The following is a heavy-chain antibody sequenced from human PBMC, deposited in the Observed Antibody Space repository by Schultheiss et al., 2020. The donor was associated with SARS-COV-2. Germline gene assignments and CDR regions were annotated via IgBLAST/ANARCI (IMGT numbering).Heavy chain of an antibody. CDR2: IRSKAYGGTT. CDR3: TKNVVPAAIPFDY. Sequence: GGSLRLSCTASGFTFGDYAMSWVRQAPGKGLEWVGFIRSKAYGGTTEYAASVKGRFTISRDESKSIAYLQMNSLKTEDTAVYYCTKNVVPAAIPFDYWGQGTLVTVSS. V-gene: IGHV3-49*04. D-gene: IGHD2-2*01. CDR1: GFTFGDYA. J-gene: IGHJ4*02.